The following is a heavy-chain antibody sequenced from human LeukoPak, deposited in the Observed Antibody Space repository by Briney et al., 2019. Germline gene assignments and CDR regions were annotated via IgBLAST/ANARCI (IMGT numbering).Heavy chain of an antibody. CDR2: IKQDGNEK. V-gene: IGHV3-7*01. CDR1: GFTFSTSW. CDR3: ARDSVHYGDYADAFDI. D-gene: IGHD4-17*01. Sequence: GGSLRLSCAASGFTFSTSWMSWVRQAPGKGLEWVANIKQDGNEKFYVDSVKGRFTISRDNAKNSLYLQMNSLRAEDTAVYYCARDSVHYGDYADAFDIWGQGTMVTVSS. J-gene: IGHJ3*02.